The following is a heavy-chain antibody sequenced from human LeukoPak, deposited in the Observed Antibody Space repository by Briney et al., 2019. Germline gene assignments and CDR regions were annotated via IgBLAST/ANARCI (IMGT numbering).Heavy chain of an antibody. V-gene: IGHV3-23*01. D-gene: IGHD3-10*01. J-gene: IGHJ4*02. CDR3: ARVGITMVRGVKGFDY. Sequence: GGSLRLSCAASGFTFSSYGMSWVRQAPGKGLEWVSAISGSGGSTYCADSVKGRFTISRDNSKNTLYLQMNSLRAEDTAVYYCARVGITMVRGVKGFDYWGQGTLVTVSS. CDR1: GFTFSSYG. CDR2: ISGSGGST.